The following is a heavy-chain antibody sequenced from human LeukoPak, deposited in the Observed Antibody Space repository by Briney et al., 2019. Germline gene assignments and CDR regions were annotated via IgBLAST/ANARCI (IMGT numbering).Heavy chain of an antibody. CDR1: GFAFNTYW. CDR3: ARDRDGKDY. D-gene: IGHD1-1*01. CDR2: IGQDGTEK. V-gene: IGHV3-7*03. Sequence: GGSLRLSCAASGFAFNTYWMSWVRQAPGKGLEWVANIGQDGTEKHHVDSVRGRFTISRDNAKNSVFLQMNSLRAEDTAVYYCARDRDGKDYWGQGTLVTVSS. J-gene: IGHJ4*02.